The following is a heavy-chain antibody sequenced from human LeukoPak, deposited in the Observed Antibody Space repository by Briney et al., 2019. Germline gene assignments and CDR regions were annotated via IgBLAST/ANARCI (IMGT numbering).Heavy chain of an antibody. CDR2: IYYSGST. CDR1: GGSISSSSYY. CDR3: ARDKWLECFDP. V-gene: IGHV4-39*07. J-gene: IGHJ5*02. Sequence: SETLSLTCTVSGGSISSSSYYWGWIRQPPGKGLEWIGSIYYSGSTYYNPSLKSRVTISVDTSKNQFSLKLSSVTAADTAVYYCARDKWLECFDPWGQGTLVTVSS. D-gene: IGHD5-12*01.